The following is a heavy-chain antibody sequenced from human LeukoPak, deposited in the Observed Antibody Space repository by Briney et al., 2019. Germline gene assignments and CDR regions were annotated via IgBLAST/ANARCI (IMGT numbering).Heavy chain of an antibody. CDR2: IKTYNSNT. V-gene: IGHV1-18*01. J-gene: IGHJ4*02. CDR3: SSGSGLVSNLFDY. CDR1: GYTFTSYG. D-gene: IGHD3-10*01. Sequence: GASVTVSCLLSGYTFTSYGISWVRQAPGQGLEWMGWIKTYNSNTNVAQSLHGRVTMPTDTSTSTAYVELRSLISDDTVLYYSSSGSGLVSNLFDYWGQGTLVTVSS.